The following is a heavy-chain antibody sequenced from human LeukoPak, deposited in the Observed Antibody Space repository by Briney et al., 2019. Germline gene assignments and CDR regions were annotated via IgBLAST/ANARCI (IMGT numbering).Heavy chain of an antibody. D-gene: IGHD1-7*01. CDR2: ISAYNGNT. Sequence: ASAKVSCKASGYTFATYGISWVRQAPGQRLEWMGWISAYNGNTDYAQKLQGRVTMTTDTSTSTAYMELRSLRSDDTAVYYCARGVGRQLRPFDYWGQGTLVTVSS. V-gene: IGHV1-18*01. CDR3: ARGVGRQLRPFDY. J-gene: IGHJ4*02. CDR1: GYTFATYG.